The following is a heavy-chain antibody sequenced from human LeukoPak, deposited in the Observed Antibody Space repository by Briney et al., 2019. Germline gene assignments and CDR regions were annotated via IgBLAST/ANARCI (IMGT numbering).Heavy chain of an antibody. Sequence: SETLSLTCTVSGGSISSSSYYWGWIRQPPGKGLEWIGSIYYSGSTYYNPSLKSRVTISVDTSKNQFSLKLSSVTAADTAVYYCARDPYGSTDYWGQGTLVTVSS. CDR2: IYYSGST. CDR1: GGSISSSSYY. J-gene: IGHJ4*02. D-gene: IGHD4-17*01. V-gene: IGHV4-39*07. CDR3: ARDPYGSTDY.